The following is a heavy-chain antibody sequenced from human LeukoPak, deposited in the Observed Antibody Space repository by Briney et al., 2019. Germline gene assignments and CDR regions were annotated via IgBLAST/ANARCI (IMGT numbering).Heavy chain of an antibody. V-gene: IGHV5-51*01. CDR2: IYPGDSDT. CDR1: ENSFTNCW. Sequence: GESLKISCKGSENSFTNCWIAWVRKMPGKGLEWRGIIYPGDSDTRYSPTFQGQVTISADRSSTTAYLQWSGLKASDTAMYYCARSVDSTTSTLPYWGQGTLVTVSS. CDR3: ARSVDSTTSTLPY. J-gene: IGHJ4*02. D-gene: IGHD5-18*01.